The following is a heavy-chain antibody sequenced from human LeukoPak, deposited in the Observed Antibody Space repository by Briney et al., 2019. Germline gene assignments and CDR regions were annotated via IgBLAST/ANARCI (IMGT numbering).Heavy chain of an antibody. J-gene: IGHJ5*02. CDR1: GGSISSSNW. CDR3: ATGITGTSWFDP. D-gene: IGHD1-7*01. Sequence: SETLSLTCAVSGGSISSSNWWSWVRQPPGKGLEWIGEIYHSGSTNYNPSLKSRVTTSVDKSKNQFSLKLSSVTAADTAVYYCATGITGTSWFDPWGQGTLVTVSS. CDR2: IYHSGST. V-gene: IGHV4-4*02.